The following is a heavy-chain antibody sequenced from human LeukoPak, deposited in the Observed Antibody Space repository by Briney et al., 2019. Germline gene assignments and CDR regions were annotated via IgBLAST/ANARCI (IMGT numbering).Heavy chain of an antibody. V-gene: IGHV3-66*01. CDR1: GFTVSSNY. J-gene: IGHJ4*02. CDR2: IYSGGST. Sequence: SGGSLRLSCAASGFTVSSNYMSWVRQAPGKGLEWVSVIYSGGSTYYADSVKGRFTISRDSSKNTLYLQMNSLRAEDTAVYYCARERTQGTPGYFDYWGQGTLVTVSS. CDR3: ARERTQGTPGYFDY. D-gene: IGHD3-10*01.